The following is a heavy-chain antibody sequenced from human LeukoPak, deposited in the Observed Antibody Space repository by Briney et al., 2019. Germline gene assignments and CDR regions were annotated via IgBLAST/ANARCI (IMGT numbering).Heavy chain of an antibody. V-gene: IGHV1-3*01. CDR2: INAGNGNT. CDR1: GYTFTSYA. Sequence: GASVKVSRKASGYTFTSYAMHWVRQAPGQRLEWMGWINAGNGNTKYSQKFQGRVTITRDTSASTAYMELSSLRSEDTAVYYCARASRYCSGGSCYFLPFDYWGQGTLVTVSS. D-gene: IGHD2-15*01. J-gene: IGHJ4*02. CDR3: ARASRYCSGGSCYFLPFDY.